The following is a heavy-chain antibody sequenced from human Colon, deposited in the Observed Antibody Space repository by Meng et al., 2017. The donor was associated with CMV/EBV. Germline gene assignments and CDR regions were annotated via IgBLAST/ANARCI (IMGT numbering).Heavy chain of an antibody. CDR3: NMVRGPRDYYYYGMDV. Sequence: GESLKISCEASGFTFSNVWMTWVRQAPGKGLEWVGRIKSKTDGGTTDYAAPVKGRFTISRDDSKNTLYLQMNSLKTEDTAVYYCNMVRGPRDYYYYGMDVWGQGTTVTVSS. CDR2: IKSKTDGGTT. D-gene: IGHD3-10*01. CDR1: GFTFSNVW. J-gene: IGHJ6*02. V-gene: IGHV3-15*01.